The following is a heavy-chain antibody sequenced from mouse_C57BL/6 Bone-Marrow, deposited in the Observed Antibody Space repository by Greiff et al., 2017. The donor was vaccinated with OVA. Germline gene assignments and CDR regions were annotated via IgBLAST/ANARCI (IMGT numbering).Heavy chain of an antibody. CDR3: ARERVTTALEEY. V-gene: IGHV1-64*01. CDR1: GYTFTSYW. CDR2: IHPNSGST. D-gene: IGHD1-2*01. Sequence: QVQLKQPGAELVKPGASVKLSCKASGYTFTSYWMHWVKQRPGQGLEWIGMIHPNSGSTNYNEKFKSKATLTVDKSSSTAYMQLSSLTSEDSAVYYCARERVTTALEEYWGQGTTLTVSS. J-gene: IGHJ2*01.